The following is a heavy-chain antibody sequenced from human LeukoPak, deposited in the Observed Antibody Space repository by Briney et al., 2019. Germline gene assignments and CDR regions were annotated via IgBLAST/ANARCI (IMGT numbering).Heavy chain of an antibody. CDR1: GFAFSSCA. CDR2: VSGSGGRGAT. Sequence: GGSLRLSCAASGFAFSSCAMSWVRQAPGKGLEWVSCVSGSGGRGATYYTDSVKGRFTISRDNAKNTMYLQMNSLSGEDTAIYYCAKDIAASGLPRIFDFWGQGTLVTVSS. V-gene: IGHV3-23*01. CDR3: AKDIAASGLPRIFDF. J-gene: IGHJ4*02. D-gene: IGHD6-13*01.